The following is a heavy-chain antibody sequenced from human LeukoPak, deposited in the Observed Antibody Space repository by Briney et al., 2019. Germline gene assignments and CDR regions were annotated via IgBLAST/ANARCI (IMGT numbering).Heavy chain of an antibody. J-gene: IGHJ5*02. CDR2: INHSGGT. V-gene: IGHV4-34*01. CDR1: GGSFSGSY. D-gene: IGHD2/OR15-2a*01. CDR3: ARALYFRFDP. Sequence: TSETLSLTCAVYGGSFSGSYWNWIRQPPNKGLEWIGEINHSGGTNYNPSLKSRVTISIDTSKNQFSLKLSSVTAADTAAYYCARALYFRFDPWGQGTLVTVSS.